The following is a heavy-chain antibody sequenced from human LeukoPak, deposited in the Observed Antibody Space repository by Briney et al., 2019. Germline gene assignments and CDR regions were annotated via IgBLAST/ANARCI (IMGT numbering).Heavy chain of an antibody. CDR3: ARAKPKNMVRGLIMRRESRYYFDY. CDR2: ISYDGSNK. V-gene: IGHV3-30*14. D-gene: IGHD3-10*01. Sequence: SGGSLRLSCAASGFTFSSYAMHWVRQAPGKGLEWVAVISYDGSNKYYADSVKGRFTISRDNSKSTLYIQMNSLRAEDTAVYYCARAKPKNMVRGLIMRRESRYYFDYWGQGTLVTVSS. CDR1: GFTFSSYA. J-gene: IGHJ4*02.